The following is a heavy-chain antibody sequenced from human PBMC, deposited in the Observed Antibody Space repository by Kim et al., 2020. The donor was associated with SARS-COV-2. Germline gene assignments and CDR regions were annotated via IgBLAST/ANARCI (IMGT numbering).Heavy chain of an antibody. V-gene: IGHV4-34*01. CDR2: INHSGST. D-gene: IGHD3-3*02. J-gene: IGHJ6*03. CDR3: ARESIRILLDMDV. CDR1: GGSFSGYY. Sequence: SETLSLTCAVYGGSFSGYYWSWIRQPPGKGLEWIGEINHSGSTNYNPSLKSRVTISVDTSKNQFSLKLSSVTAADTAVYYCARESIRILLDMDVWGKGTTVTVSS.